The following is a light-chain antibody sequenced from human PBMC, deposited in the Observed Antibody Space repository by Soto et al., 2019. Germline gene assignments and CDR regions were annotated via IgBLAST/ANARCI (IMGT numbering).Light chain of an antibody. V-gene: IGKV3D-15*01. Sequence: EIVMTQSPVTLSVSPGERATLSCRASQSVSSNLAWYQQKPGQAPRLLIYDASTRATGVPARFSGSGSGTEFTLTVSSLQSEDFAIYYCQQYDSRRTFGQGTKVEIK. J-gene: IGKJ1*01. CDR2: DAS. CDR1: QSVSSN. CDR3: QQYDSRRT.